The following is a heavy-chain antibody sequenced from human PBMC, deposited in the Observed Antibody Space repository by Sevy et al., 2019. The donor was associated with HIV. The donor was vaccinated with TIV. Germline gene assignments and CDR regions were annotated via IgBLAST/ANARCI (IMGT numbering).Heavy chain of an antibody. CDR3: AHAGQVWNLCDF. CDR1: GFSLSTSGVG. V-gene: IGHV2-5*01. CDR2: IYWNDDT. Sequence: SGPTLVKPTQTLTLTCTFSGFSLSTSGVGVGWIRQPPGKALEWLAVIYWNDDTRHNPSLKGRLTVTKDPSKNQVVLRMTNMDPVDTATYYCAHAGQVWNLCDFWGQGTLVTVSS. D-gene: IGHD5-18*01. J-gene: IGHJ4*02.